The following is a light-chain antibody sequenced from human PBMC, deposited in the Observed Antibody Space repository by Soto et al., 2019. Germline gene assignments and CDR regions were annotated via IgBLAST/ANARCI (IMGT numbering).Light chain of an antibody. J-gene: IGKJ4*01. V-gene: IGKV1-17*01. CDR3: LQNNGYPLT. CDR2: AAS. Sequence: DIQMTQSPSSLSASVGDRVTITCRASQAIGNDLGWYQQKSGKAPKRLIYAASSLQSGVQSRFSGSGSGTEYTLTISSLQPEDVATYYCLQNNGYPLTFGGGTKVEIK. CDR1: QAIGND.